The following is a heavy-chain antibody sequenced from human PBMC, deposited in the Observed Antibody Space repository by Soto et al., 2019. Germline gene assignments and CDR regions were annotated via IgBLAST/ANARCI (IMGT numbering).Heavy chain of an antibody. CDR1: GYTFTGYY. V-gene: IGHV1-2*04. CDR2: INPNSGGT. Sequence: ASVKVSCKASGYTFTGYYMHWVRQAPGQGLEWMGWINPNSGGTNYAQKFQGWVTMTRDTSISTAYMELSRLRSDDTAVYYCARDRSVTTRVYYYYGMDVWGQGTTVTVSS. CDR3: ARDRSVTTRVYYYYGMDV. J-gene: IGHJ6*02. D-gene: IGHD4-4*01.